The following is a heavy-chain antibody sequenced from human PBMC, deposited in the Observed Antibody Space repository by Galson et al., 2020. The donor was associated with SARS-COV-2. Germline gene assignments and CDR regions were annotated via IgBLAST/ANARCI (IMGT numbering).Heavy chain of an antibody. CDR3: ARDEGIRGYNYGRLYYGMDV. Sequence: ESLKISCAASGFPFSTYSMNWVRLAPGKGLEWVSSISTSSSYTYYVDSVKGRFSISRDNPRNYLYLQMNSLRAEDTAVYYCARDEGIRGYNYGRLYYGMDVWGQGTTVTVSS. CDR1: GFPFSTYS. D-gene: IGHD5-18*01. CDR2: ISTSSSYT. J-gene: IGHJ6*02. V-gene: IGHV3-21*01.